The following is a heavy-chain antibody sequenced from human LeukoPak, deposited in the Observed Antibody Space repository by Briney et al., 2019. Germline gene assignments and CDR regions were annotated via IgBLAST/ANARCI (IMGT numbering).Heavy chain of an antibody. Sequence: VGSLRLSCAASGFTFSSYAMSWVRQAPGKGLEWVSAISGSGGSTYYADSVKGRFTISRDNSKNTLHLQMNSLRAEDTALYYCAKATTAIVVDNFFDYWGQGTLVSVSS. CDR1: GFTFSSYA. CDR3: AKATTAIVVDNFFDY. V-gene: IGHV3-23*01. J-gene: IGHJ4*02. CDR2: ISGSGGST. D-gene: IGHD3-22*01.